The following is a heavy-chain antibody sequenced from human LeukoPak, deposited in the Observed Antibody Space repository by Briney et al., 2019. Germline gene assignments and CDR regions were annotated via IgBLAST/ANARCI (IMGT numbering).Heavy chain of an antibody. CDR3: ARDYYDSSGYCYYYYGMDV. Sequence: SETLSLTCTVSGGSISSYYWSWIRQPPGKGLEWIGYIYYSGSTNYNPSLKSRVTISVDTSKNQFSLKLSSVTAADTAVYYCARDYYDSSGYCYYYYGMDVWGQGTTVTVSS. CDR2: IYYSGST. CDR1: GGSISSYY. V-gene: IGHV4-59*12. D-gene: IGHD3-22*01. J-gene: IGHJ6*02.